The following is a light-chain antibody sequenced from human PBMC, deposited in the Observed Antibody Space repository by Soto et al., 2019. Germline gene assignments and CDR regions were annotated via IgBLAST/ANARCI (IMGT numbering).Light chain of an antibody. J-gene: IGLJ3*02. V-gene: IGLV2-8*01. CDR3: CSYAGTKNWV. CDR2: EVS. CDR1: SSDVGSYNY. Sequence: QSALTQPPSASGSPGQSVTISCTGTSSDVGSYNYVSWYQQHPGKAPKLMIDEVSKRPSGVPDRFSGSKSGNTASLTVSGLQAEDEADYYCCSYAGTKNWVFGGGTKLTVL.